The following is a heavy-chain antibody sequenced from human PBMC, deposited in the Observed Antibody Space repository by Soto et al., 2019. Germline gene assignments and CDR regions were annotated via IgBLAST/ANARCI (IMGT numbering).Heavy chain of an antibody. J-gene: IGHJ2*01. CDR2: TRNKANSYTT. Sequence: GGSLRLSCAASGFTFSDHYMDWVRQAPGKGLEGVGRTRNKANSYTTEYAASVKGRFTISRDDSKNSLYLQMNSLKTEDTAVYYCARGYCSNGVCYRYIDLWGRGALVTVSS. CDR1: GFTFSDHY. CDR3: ARGYCSNGVCYRYIDL. V-gene: IGHV3-72*01. D-gene: IGHD2-8*01.